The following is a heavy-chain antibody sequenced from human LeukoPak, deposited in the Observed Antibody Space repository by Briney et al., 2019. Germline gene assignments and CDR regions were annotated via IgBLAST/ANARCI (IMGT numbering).Heavy chain of an antibody. CDR3: ARVQSRWLGELLGYYFDY. CDR2: IYSGGST. D-gene: IGHD3-10*01. Sequence: GGSLSLSCAASGFTVSSNYMSWVRQAPGKGLEWVSVIYSGGSTYYADSVKGRFTISRDNSKNTLYLQMNSLRAEDTAVYYCARVQSRWLGELLGYYFDYWGQGTLVTVSS. J-gene: IGHJ4*02. V-gene: IGHV3-53*01. CDR1: GFTVSSNY.